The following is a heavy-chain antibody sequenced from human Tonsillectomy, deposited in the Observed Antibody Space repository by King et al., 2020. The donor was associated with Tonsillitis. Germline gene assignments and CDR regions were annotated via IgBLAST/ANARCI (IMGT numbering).Heavy chain of an antibody. J-gene: IGHJ6*03. CDR1: GDSISSYY. CDR2: IYYSGST. CDR3: ARRLFGYYYYMDV. D-gene: IGHD3-16*01. V-gene: IGHV4-59*01. Sequence: QVQLQESGPGLVKPSETLSLTCTVSGDSISSYYWSWIRQPPGKGLEWIGYIYYSGSTNYNPSLKSRVTISVDTSKNQFSLKLSSVTAADTAVYYCARRLFGYYYYMDVWGKGTTVTVSS.